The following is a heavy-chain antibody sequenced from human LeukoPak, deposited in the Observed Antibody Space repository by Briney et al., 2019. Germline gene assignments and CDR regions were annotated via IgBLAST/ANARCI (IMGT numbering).Heavy chain of an antibody. J-gene: IGHJ6*02. CDR3: AKDMGACSGGSCYSAQAYGMDV. CDR2: ISWNSGSI. V-gene: IGHV3-9*01. D-gene: IGHD2-15*01. Sequence: GGSLRLSCAASGFTFDDYAMHWVRQAPGKGLEGVAGISWNSGSIDYADSVKGRFTISRDNAKNSLYMQMNSLRPEDTALYYCAKDMGACSGGSCYSAQAYGMDVWGQGTTVTVSS. CDR1: GFTFDDYA.